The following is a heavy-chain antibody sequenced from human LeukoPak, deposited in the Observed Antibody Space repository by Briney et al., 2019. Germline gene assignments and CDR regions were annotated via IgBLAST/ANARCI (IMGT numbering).Heavy chain of an antibody. CDR2: INHSGST. CDR1: GGSFSGYY. CDR3: ARRTSSGYYLDLYYFDY. Sequence: SETLSLTCAVYGGSFSGYYWSWIRQPPGKGLEWIGEINHSGSTNYNPSLKSRVTISVDTSKNQFSLKLSSVTAADTAMYYCARRTSSGYYLDLYYFDYWGQGTLVTVSS. J-gene: IGHJ4*02. D-gene: IGHD3-22*01. V-gene: IGHV4-34*01.